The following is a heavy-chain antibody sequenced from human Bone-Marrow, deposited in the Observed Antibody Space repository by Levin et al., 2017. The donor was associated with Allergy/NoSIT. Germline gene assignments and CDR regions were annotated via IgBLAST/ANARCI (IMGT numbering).Heavy chain of an antibody. CDR3: ATGGDCSGGVCYFIGTFDV. Sequence: GESLKISCKVSGYTLTKLSIHWVRQAHGKGLEWMGGFDPEDGERIYAQKFQGRVTMTEDTSTDTAYMELRSLRSDDTAVYYCATGGDCSGGVCYFIGTFDVWGQGTKLTVSS. V-gene: IGHV1-24*01. CDR1: GYTLTKLS. J-gene: IGHJ3*01. CDR2: FDPEDGER. D-gene: IGHD2-8*02.